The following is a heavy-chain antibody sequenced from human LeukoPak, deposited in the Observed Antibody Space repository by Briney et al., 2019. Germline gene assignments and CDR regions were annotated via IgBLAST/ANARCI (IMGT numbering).Heavy chain of an antibody. D-gene: IGHD3-22*01. CDR1: GYTFTSYY. CDR3: ARDHQGYYYDSSGLSYYFDY. CDR2: INPSGGST. Sequence: ASVKVSCKASGYTFTSYYMHWVRQAPGQGLEWMGIINPSGGSTSYAQKFQGRVTMTRDTSISTAYMELSRLRSDDTAVYYCARDHQGYYYDSSGLSYYFDYWGQGTLVTVSS. V-gene: IGHV1-46*01. J-gene: IGHJ4*02.